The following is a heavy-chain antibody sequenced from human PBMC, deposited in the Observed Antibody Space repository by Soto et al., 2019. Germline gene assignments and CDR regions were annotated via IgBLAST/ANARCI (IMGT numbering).Heavy chain of an antibody. D-gene: IGHD1-26*01. J-gene: IGHJ4*02. CDR3: ARGAQWDLRSAFDF. CDR2: ISYGGSEE. V-gene: IGHV3-30*03. CDR1: GFTFSIYG. Sequence: QVQLVESGGGVVQPGRSLRLSCAASGFTFSIYGMHWVRQTPDKGLEWVALISYGGSEEYYTDSVQGRFTISRDNSRSTLYLELNSLRAEDTAVYYCARGAQWDLRSAFDFWGQGTLVTVSS.